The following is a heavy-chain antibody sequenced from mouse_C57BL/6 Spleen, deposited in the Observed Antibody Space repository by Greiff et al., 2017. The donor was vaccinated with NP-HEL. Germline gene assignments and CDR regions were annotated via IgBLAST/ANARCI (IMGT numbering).Heavy chain of an antibody. CDR2: IDPSDSYT. V-gene: IGHV1-69*01. Sequence: QVQLQQPGAELVMPGASVKLSCKASGYTFTSYWMHWVKQRPGQGLEWIGEIDPSDSYTNYNQKFKGKSTLTVDKSSSTAYMQLSSLTSEDSAVYYCARSDYSNWYVDVWGTGTTVTVSS. CDR3: ARSDYSNWYVDV. J-gene: IGHJ1*03. CDR1: GYTFTSYW. D-gene: IGHD2-5*01.